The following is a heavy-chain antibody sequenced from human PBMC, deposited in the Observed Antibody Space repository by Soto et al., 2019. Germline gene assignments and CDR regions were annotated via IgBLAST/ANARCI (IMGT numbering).Heavy chain of an antibody. CDR3: TAAPYYYDSSGYYSRAPDY. Sequence: PGGSLRLSCAASGFTFSNAWMNWVRQAPGKGLEWVGRIKSKTDGGTTDYAAPVKGRFTISRDDSKNTLYLQMNSLKTEDTAVYYCTAAPYYYDSSGYYSRAPDYWGQGTLVTVSS. CDR2: IKSKTDGGTT. CDR1: GFTFSNAW. D-gene: IGHD3-22*01. J-gene: IGHJ4*02. V-gene: IGHV3-15*07.